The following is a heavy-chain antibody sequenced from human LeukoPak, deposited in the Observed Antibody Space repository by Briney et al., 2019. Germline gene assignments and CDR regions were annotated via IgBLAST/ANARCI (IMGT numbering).Heavy chain of an antibody. CDR1: GFIFSDYS. CDR2: IGLASGFV. CDR3: ARDHNWAFDY. Sequence: KAGGSLRLSCAASGFIFSDYSMNWVRQAPGRGLEWISYIGLASGFVSYADSVKGRFTTSSDTARNSLFLQMDSLRVEDTAVYYCARDHNWAFDYWGQGTPVTVSS. D-gene: IGHD3-16*01. J-gene: IGHJ4*02. V-gene: IGHV3-21*05.